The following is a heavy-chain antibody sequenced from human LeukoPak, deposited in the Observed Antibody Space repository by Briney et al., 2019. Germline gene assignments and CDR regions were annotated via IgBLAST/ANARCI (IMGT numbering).Heavy chain of an antibody. Sequence: SETLSLTCRVSGYSISSSNWWGWIRQPPGKGLEWIRYIYYRGSTYYNPSLKSRVTMSVDTSKNQFSLKLSSVTAVGTAVYYCARTISGSYEEDTFDIWGQGTMVTVSS. J-gene: IGHJ3*02. CDR3: ARTISGSYEEDTFDI. CDR2: IYYRGST. CDR1: GYSISSSNW. D-gene: IGHD1-26*01. V-gene: IGHV4-28*01.